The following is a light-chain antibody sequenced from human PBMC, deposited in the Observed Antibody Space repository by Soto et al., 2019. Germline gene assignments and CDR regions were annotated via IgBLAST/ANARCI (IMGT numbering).Light chain of an antibody. Sequence: DIQMTQSPSSLSASVGDRVTITCRTSQPISDYLNWYQQKPGKAPTLLIYTASNLQSGVPSRFSGSGSGTHFTLTIRSLQPEDFATYYCQPHSNTPRTFGQGTKVEIK. CDR2: TAS. J-gene: IGKJ1*01. CDR3: QPHSNTPRT. V-gene: IGKV1-39*01. CDR1: QPISDY.